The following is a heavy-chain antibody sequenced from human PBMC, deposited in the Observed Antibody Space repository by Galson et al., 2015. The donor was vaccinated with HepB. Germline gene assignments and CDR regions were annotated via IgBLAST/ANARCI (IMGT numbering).Heavy chain of an antibody. J-gene: IGHJ4*02. D-gene: IGHD2-2*02. CDR2: ISGSGNTK. V-gene: IGHV3-23*01. Sequence: SLRLSCAASGFTFSTSAMSWVRQAPGKGPEWVSGISGSGNTKYYADSVKGRLTISRDNSENTVNLQMDSLRVEDTAVYYRATPRYCSSTSCYTWFDYWGQGTLVTVSS. CDR3: ATPRYCSSTSCYTWFDY. CDR1: GFTFSTSA.